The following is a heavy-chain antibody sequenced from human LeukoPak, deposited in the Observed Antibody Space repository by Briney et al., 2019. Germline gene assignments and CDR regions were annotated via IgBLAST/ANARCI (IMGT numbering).Heavy chain of an antibody. V-gene: IGHV3-7*03. CDR1: GFTLSNYC. J-gene: IGHJ3*01. CDR2: IKQQDGGVT. Sequence: GGSLRLSCAASGFTLSNYCMTWVRQTPGKGLEWVANIKQQDGGVTYYADSVKGRFTISRDNAKNTLFLQMNRLRGEDTAVYFCARDMGYYVGRDYQSQAGGVWGQGTMVIVSS. D-gene: IGHD3-3*01. CDR3: ARDMGYYVGRDYQSQAGGV.